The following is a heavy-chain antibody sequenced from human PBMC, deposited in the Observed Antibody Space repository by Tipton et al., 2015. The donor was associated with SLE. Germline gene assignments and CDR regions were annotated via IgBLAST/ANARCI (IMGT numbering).Heavy chain of an antibody. CDR3: ARGHTAMVGSLYYYGMGV. V-gene: IGHV4-39*01. D-gene: IGHD5-18*01. J-gene: IGHJ6*02. CDR1: GGSISSSSYY. CDR2: IYYSGST. Sequence: TLSLTCTVSGGSISSSSYYWGWIRQPPGKGLEWIGSIYYSGSTYYNPSLKSRVTISVDTSKNQFSLKLSSVTAADTAVYYCARGHTAMVGSLYYYGMGVWGQGTTVTVSS.